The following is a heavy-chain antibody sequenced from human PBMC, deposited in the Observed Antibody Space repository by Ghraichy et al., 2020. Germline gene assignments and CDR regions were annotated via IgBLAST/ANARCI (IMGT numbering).Heavy chain of an antibody. V-gene: IGHV3-23*01. CDR1: EFAFSSYS. CDR2: ISASGGST. Sequence: GGSLRLSCVASEFAFSSYSMSWVRQAPGKGLEWVSGISASGGSTYDADSVKGRFTISRDNSENTLYLEMNSLRADDTAVYYCARQRGRSTSCIDYWGQGTLVTVSS. CDR3: ARQRGRSTSCIDY. J-gene: IGHJ4*02. D-gene: IGHD2-2*01.